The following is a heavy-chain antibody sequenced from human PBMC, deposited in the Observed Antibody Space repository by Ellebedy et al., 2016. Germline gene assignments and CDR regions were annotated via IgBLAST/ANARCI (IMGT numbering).Heavy chain of an antibody. J-gene: IGHJ4*02. Sequence: GGSLRLXXAASGFNIRNNAMSWVRQAPGKGLEWVSAINGENTYTQHADFVKGRFTISRDNAKNTLYLQVNSLGAEDTAVYYCARDQDGPGGAIDYWGQGTLVTVSS. V-gene: IGHV3-23*03. CDR1: GFNIRNNA. CDR3: ARDQDGPGGAIDY. CDR2: INGENTYT.